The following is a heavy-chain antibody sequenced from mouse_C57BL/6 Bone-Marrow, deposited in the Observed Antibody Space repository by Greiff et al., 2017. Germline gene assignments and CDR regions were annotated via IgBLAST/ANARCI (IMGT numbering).Heavy chain of an antibody. D-gene: IGHD1-1*01. CDR1: GYTFTSYW. J-gene: IGHJ4*01. Sequence: QVQLQQPGAELVKPGASVKLSCKASGYTFTSYWMQWVKQRPGQGLEWIGEIDPSDSDTNYNQKFKGKATLTVDTSSSPAYMQLSSLTSEDSAVYYCARASTAVGARMDYWGQGTSVTVSS. CDR2: IDPSDSDT. V-gene: IGHV1-50*01. CDR3: ARASTAVGARMDY.